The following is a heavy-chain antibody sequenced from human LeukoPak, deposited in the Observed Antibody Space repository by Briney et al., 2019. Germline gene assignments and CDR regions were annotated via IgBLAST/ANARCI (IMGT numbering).Heavy chain of an antibody. CDR3: AKLSKGWYDP. CDR2: ISGSGGST. V-gene: IGHV3-23*01. Sequence: GGSLRLSCAASGFTLSSYAMSWVRQAPEKGLEWVSAISGSGGSTYYADSVKGRFTISRDNSKDTLYLQMNSLRAEDTAVYYCAKLSKGWYDPWGQGTLVTVSS. CDR1: GFTLSSYA. J-gene: IGHJ5*02.